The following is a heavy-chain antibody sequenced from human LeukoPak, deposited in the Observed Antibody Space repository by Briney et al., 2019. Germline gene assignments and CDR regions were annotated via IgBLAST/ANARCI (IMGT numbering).Heavy chain of an antibody. CDR3: ARSVRSSTRVGFDY. D-gene: IGHD2-2*01. V-gene: IGHV4-30-2*03. J-gene: IGHJ4*02. Sequence: SQTLSLTCAVSGGSISSGGYSWSWIRQPPGKGLEWIGYIYYSGSTYYNPSLKSRVTISVDTSKNQFSLKLSSVTAADTAVYYCARSVRSSTRVGFDYWGQGTLVTVSS. CDR2: IYYSGST. CDR1: GGSISSGGYS.